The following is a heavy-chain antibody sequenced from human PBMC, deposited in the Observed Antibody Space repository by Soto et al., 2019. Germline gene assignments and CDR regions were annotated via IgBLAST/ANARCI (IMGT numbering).Heavy chain of an antibody. CDR3: ASVASYDSSGYHRYGYYYYGRDV. J-gene: IGHJ6*02. CDR2: IIPIFGTA. Sequence: GASVKVSCKASGGTFSSYAISWVRQAPGQGLEWMGGIIPIFGTANYAQKFQGRVTITSDESTITAYMELSSLRSEDTAVYYCASVASYDSSGYHRYGYYYYGRDVWGQGTTVTVSS. D-gene: IGHD3-22*01. CDR1: GGTFSSYA. V-gene: IGHV1-69*13.